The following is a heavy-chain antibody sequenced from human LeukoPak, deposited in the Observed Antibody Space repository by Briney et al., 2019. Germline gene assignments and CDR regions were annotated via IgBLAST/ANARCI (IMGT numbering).Heavy chain of an antibody. CDR3: ARHSFDYDSSGYFYSFDY. CDR2: IQYSGST. D-gene: IGHD3-22*01. V-gene: IGHV4-39*01. J-gene: IGHJ4*02. CDR1: GFTFSSYA. Sequence: GSLRLSCAASGFTFSSYAMSWIRQPPGKGLEWLGSIQYSGSTHYNPSLKSRVTISVDTSKNQFSLNLNSVTAADTAVYYCARHSFDYDSSGYFYSFDYWGQGTLVTVSS.